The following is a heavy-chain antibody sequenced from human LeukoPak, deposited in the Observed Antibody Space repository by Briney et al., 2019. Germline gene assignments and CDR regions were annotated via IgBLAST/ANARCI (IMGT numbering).Heavy chain of an antibody. J-gene: IGHJ6*02. CDR3: ARDGIAAAERWRYYGMDG. Sequence: SETLSLTCTVSGGSISSYYWSWIRQPAGKGLEWIGRIYTSGSTNYNPSLKSRVTMSVDTSKNQFSLKLSSVTAADTAVYYCARDGIAAAERWRYYGMDGWGQGTTVTVSS. CDR2: IYTSGST. D-gene: IGHD6-13*01. CDR1: GGSISSYY. V-gene: IGHV4-4*07.